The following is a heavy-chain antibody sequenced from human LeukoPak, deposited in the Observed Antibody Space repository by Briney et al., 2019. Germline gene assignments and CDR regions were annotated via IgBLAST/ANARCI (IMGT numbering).Heavy chain of an antibody. Sequence: SETLSLTCAVYGGSFSGYYWSWIRQPPGKGLEWIGEINHSGSTNYNPSLKSRVTISVDTSKNQFSLKLSSVTAADTAVYYCARHRRQITMVRGVNWFDPWGQGTLVTVSS. J-gene: IGHJ5*02. CDR1: GGSFSGYY. D-gene: IGHD3-10*01. V-gene: IGHV4-34*01. CDR3: ARHRRQITMVRGVNWFDP. CDR2: INHSGST.